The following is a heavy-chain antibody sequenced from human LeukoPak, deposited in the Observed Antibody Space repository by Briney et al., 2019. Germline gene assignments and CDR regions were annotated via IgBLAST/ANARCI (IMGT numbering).Heavy chain of an antibody. Sequence: SVKVSCKASGGTFSSYAISWVRQAPGQGLEWMGGTIPIFGTANYAQKFQGRVTITADESTSTAYMELSSLRSEDTAVYYCARAPSPVVAALYYYYGMDVWGQGTTVTVSS. J-gene: IGHJ6*02. V-gene: IGHV1-69*13. CDR2: TIPIFGTA. CDR3: ARAPSPVVAALYYYYGMDV. CDR1: GGTFSSYA. D-gene: IGHD2-15*01.